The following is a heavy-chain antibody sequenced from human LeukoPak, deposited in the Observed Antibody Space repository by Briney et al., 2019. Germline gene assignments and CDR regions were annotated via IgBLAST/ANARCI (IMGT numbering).Heavy chain of an antibody. CDR2: VYHSGST. V-gene: IGHV4-4*02. Sequence: SETLSLTCAVSGGSISSSNWWSWVRQPPGKGLEWIGEVYHSGSTNYNPSLRSRVIMSVDKSKNQFSLKLSSVTAADTAVYYCARDGYYYDSSGYYEKMYYFDYWGQGTLVTVSS. J-gene: IGHJ4*02. CDR1: GGSISSSNW. D-gene: IGHD3-22*01. CDR3: ARDGYYYDSSGYYEKMYYFDY.